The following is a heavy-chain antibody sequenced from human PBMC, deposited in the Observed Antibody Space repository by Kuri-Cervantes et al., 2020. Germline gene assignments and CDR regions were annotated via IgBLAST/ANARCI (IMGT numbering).Heavy chain of an antibody. CDR2: IYSGGTT. V-gene: IGHV3-66*01. Sequence: SLRLSCAASGFTFSSYNMNLVREAPGKGLEWLSVIYSGGTTYSADSVKGRFTISRDNSKSTLYLQMNSLRAEDTAVYYCARRDYYYGMDVWGQGTTVTVSS. CDR1: GFTFSSYN. J-gene: IGHJ6*02. CDR3: ARRDYYYGMDV.